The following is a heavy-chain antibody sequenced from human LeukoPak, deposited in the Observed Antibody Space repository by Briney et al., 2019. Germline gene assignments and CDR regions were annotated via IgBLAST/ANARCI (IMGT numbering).Heavy chain of an antibody. J-gene: IGHJ6*04. Sequence: GGSLRLSCAASGFSFSTYSMNWVRQAPGKGLEWISYISNSGHTTHYAESVKGRFTISRGNAWNSLYLQMNSLRGEDTAVYYCARRITISGLGYYMDVWGKGTTVIVSS. D-gene: IGHD3-3*01. CDR2: ISNSGHTT. CDR3: ARRITISGLGYYMDV. CDR1: GFSFSTYS. V-gene: IGHV3-48*01.